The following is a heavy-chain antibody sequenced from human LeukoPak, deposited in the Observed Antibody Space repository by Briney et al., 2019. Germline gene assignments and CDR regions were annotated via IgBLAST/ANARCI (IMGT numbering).Heavy chain of an antibody. CDR3: ARQGGDYEISSGYYYYMDV. V-gene: IGHV4-39*01. D-gene: IGHD4-17*01. Sequence: SGTLSLTCTLSGGSITSSPFYWTWVRQSPGNGLQWITTLYHSGTTYYNPSLKSRVTTSVDASKNQFSLKLRSVTAADSATYFCARQGGDYEISSGYYYYMDVWGKGTTVTIS. CDR1: GGSITSSPFY. J-gene: IGHJ6*03. CDR2: LYHSGTT.